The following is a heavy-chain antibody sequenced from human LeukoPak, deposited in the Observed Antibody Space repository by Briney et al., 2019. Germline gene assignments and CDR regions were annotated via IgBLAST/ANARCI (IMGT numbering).Heavy chain of an antibody. D-gene: IGHD3-16*01. CDR1: GFIFKTYT. J-gene: IGHJ4*02. CDR2: ITGDCKYI. CDR3: ARGGNDYYYDQ. V-gene: IGHV3-21*01. Sequence: KPGGSLRLSCAASGFIFKTYTMTWVRQAPGKGLEWVSSITGDCKYITYANSVKGRFTISRDNAKNSLYLQVASLRGDDTATYYCARGGNDYYYDQWGQGTLVTVSP.